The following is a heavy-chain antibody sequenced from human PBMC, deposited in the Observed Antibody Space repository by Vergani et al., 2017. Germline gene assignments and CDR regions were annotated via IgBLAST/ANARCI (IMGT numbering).Heavy chain of an antibody. J-gene: IGHJ4*02. CDR1: GFTFSSYE. CDR3: AKDNVPGYYDSSGYCDY. V-gene: IGHV3-48*03. Sequence: EVQLVESGGGLVQPGGSLRLSCAASGFTFSSYEMNWVRQAPGKGLEWVSYISSSGSTIYYADSVKGRFTISRDNAKNSLYLQMNSLRAEDTAVYYCAKDNVPGYYDSSGYCDYWGQGTLVTVSS. D-gene: IGHD3-22*01. CDR2: ISSSGSTI.